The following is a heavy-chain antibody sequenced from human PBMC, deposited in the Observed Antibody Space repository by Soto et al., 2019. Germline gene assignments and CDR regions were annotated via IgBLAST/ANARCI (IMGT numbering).Heavy chain of an antibody. CDR2: IYYSGST. Sequence: QVQLQESGPGLVKPSQTLSLTCTVSGGSISSGGYYWSWIRQHPGKGLEWIGYIYYSGSTYYNPSLKSRVTISVDTSKNQFSLKLSSVTAADTAVYYCARGTNPGYCTNGVCHNVKFDYWGQGTLVTVSS. CDR1: GGSISSGGYY. D-gene: IGHD2-8*01. CDR3: ARGTNPGYCTNGVCHNVKFDY. J-gene: IGHJ4*02. V-gene: IGHV4-31*03.